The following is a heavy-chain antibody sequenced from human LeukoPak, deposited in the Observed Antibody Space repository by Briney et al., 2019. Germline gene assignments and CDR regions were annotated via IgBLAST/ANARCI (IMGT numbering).Heavy chain of an antibody. D-gene: IGHD3-9*01. Sequence: ASVKVSCKASRYTFTGYYMHWVRQAPGQGLEWMGWINPNSGGTNYAQKFQGRVTMTRDTSISTAYMELSRLRSDDTAVYYCARSTLCYDILTGYYSGEPDYWGQGTLVTVSS. J-gene: IGHJ4*02. CDR2: INPNSGGT. CDR1: RYTFTGYY. CDR3: ARSTLCYDILTGYYSGEPDY. V-gene: IGHV1-2*02.